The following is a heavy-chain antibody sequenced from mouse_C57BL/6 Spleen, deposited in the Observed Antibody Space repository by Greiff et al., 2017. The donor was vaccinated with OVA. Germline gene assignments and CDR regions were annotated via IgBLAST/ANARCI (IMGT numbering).Heavy chain of an antibody. Sequence: VQLQQSGPGLVQPSQSLSITCTVSGFSLTSYGVHWVRQSPGKGLEWLGAIWSGGSTDYNAAFISRLSISKDNSKSQVFFKMNSLQADDTAIYYCARGYDYDAGDAMDYWGQGTSVTVSS. V-gene: IGHV2-2*01. CDR1: GFSLTSYG. CDR3: ARGYDYDAGDAMDY. CDR2: IWSGGST. D-gene: IGHD2-4*01. J-gene: IGHJ4*01.